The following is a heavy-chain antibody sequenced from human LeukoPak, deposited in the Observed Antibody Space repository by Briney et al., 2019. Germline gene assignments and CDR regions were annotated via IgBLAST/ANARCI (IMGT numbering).Heavy chain of an antibody. J-gene: IGHJ4*02. V-gene: IGHV4-59*08. CDR3: ARIDRAVAGTIDY. D-gene: IGHD6-19*01. CDR1: GGSISSYF. CDR2: IYYSGST. Sequence: PSETLSLTCTVSGGSISSYFWSWIRQPPGRGLEWIGYIYYSGSTNYNPSLKSRVTMSVDTSKNQFSLKLSSVTAADTAVYYCARIDRAVAGTIDYWGQGTLVTVSS.